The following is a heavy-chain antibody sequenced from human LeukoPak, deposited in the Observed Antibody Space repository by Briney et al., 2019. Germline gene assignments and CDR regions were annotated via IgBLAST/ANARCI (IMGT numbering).Heavy chain of an antibody. CDR2: FDPEDGET. CDR1: GYTLTELS. CDR3: ATAQYGSGSYYNKPRGYFDY. J-gene: IGHJ4*02. V-gene: IGHV1-24*01. D-gene: IGHD3-10*01. Sequence: ASVKVSCKVSGYTLTELSMHWVRQAPGKGLEWVGGFDPEDGETIYAQKFQGRVTMTEDTSTDTAYMELSSLRSEDTAVYYCATAQYGSGSYYNKPRGYFDYWGQGTLVTVSS.